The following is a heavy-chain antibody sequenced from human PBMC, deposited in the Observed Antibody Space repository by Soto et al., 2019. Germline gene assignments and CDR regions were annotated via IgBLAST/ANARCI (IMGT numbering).Heavy chain of an antibody. CDR3: ARLVVVVAATDYFDY. Sequence: QLQLQESGPGLVKPSETLSLTCTVSGGSISSSSYYWGWIRQPPGKGLEWIGSIYYSGSTYYNPFLKSRVTISVDTSKNQFSLKLSSVTAADTAVYYCARLVVVVAATDYFDYWGQGTLVTVSS. CDR1: GGSISSSSYY. CDR2: IYYSGST. V-gene: IGHV4-39*01. J-gene: IGHJ4*02. D-gene: IGHD2-15*01.